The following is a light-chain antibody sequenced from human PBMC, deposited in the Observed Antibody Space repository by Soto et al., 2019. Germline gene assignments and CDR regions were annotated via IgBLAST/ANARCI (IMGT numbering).Light chain of an antibody. Sequence: DIVMTQSPDSLAVSLGERATINCKSSQSVFYSSNSKNYLAWNQHKPGQPPKLLLYWASTRESGVPDRFSGSGSGTDFTLTISSLQADDVAIYYCQQYYTTPFTFGPGTKVD. CDR2: WAS. CDR1: QSVFYSSNSKNY. CDR3: QQYYTTPFT. V-gene: IGKV4-1*01. J-gene: IGKJ3*01.